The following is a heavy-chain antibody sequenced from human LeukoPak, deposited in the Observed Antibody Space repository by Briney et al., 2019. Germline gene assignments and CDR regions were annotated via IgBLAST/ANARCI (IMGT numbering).Heavy chain of an antibody. CDR3: TRLPSAANDY. J-gene: IGHJ4*02. Sequence: PGGSLRLSCAASGFTFSTNWMNCVRQAPGRRREWVANINQEGSQKQHVASVTGRFTISKDKTKNILYLLMNSLRAEYTAVCSCTRLPSAANDYWGRGTLVTVSS. D-gene: IGHD2-15*01. V-gene: IGHV3-7*01. CDR1: GFTFSTNW. CDR2: INQEGSQK.